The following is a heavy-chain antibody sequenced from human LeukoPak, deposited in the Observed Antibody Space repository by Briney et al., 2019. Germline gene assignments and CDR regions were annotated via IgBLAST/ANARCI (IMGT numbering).Heavy chain of an antibody. CDR1: GFTFSSYS. CDR2: IYTGGNT. CDR3: ARGDDSGYYDYFDY. V-gene: IGHV3-53*01. D-gene: IGHD3-22*01. J-gene: IGHJ4*02. Sequence: GGSLRLSCAASGFTFSSYSMNWVRQAPGKGLEWVSTIYTGGNTYYAASVKGRFTIPRDFSKNTVFLHMNSLRAEDTAMYYCARGDDSGYYDYFDYWGQGALVTVSS.